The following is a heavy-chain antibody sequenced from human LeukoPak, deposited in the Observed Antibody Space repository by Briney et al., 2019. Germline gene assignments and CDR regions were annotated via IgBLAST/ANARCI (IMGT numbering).Heavy chain of an antibody. CDR3: AKGLHITMVRGVIMNSDY. CDR2: ISGSGGST. Sequence: GGSLRLSCAASGFTFSSYAMSWVRQAPGKGLEWVSAISGSGGSTYYADSVKGRFTISRDNSKNTLYLQMNSLRAEDTAVYYCAKGLHITMVRGVIMNSDYWGQGTLVTVSS. V-gene: IGHV3-23*01. D-gene: IGHD3-10*01. CDR1: GFTFSSYA. J-gene: IGHJ4*02.